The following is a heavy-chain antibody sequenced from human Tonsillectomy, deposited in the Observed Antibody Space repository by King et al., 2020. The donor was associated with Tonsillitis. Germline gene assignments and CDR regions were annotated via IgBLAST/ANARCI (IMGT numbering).Heavy chain of an antibody. V-gene: IGHV4-38-2*01. D-gene: IGHD5-12*01. CDR3: AKVRLYSDFDSS. CDR1: GSSISSAYY. CDR2: IYHTGRT. Sequence: QLQESGPGLVKPSETLSLTCAVSGSSISSAYYWAWTRQPPGKGLECIGSIYHTGRTYCTPSLKSRVTISVDTSKNQFSLNLTSVPAADTAVYYCAKVRLYSDFDSSWGPGTLVTGSS. J-gene: IGHJ4*02.